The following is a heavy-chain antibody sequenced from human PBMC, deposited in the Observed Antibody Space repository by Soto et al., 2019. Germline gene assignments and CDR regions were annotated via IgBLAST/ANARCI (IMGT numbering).Heavy chain of an antibody. J-gene: IGHJ4*02. CDR2: ISSSSSYI. CDR1: GFTFSSYS. Sequence: EVQLVESGGGLVKPGGSLRLSCAASGFTFSSYSMHWVRQAPGKGLEWVSSISSSSSYIYYADSVKGRFTISRDNAKNSLYLQMNSLRAEDTAVYYCATGMVRGVIIPYWGQGILVTVSS. D-gene: IGHD3-10*01. CDR3: ATGMVRGVIIPY. V-gene: IGHV3-21*01.